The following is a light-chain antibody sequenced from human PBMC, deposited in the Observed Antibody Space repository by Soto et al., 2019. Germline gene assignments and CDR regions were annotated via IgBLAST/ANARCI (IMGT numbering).Light chain of an antibody. V-gene: IGLV4-69*02. CDR1: SGHSSYA. CDR3: QTWGTGIQV. J-gene: IGLJ2*01. Sequence: QLVLTQSPSASASLGASVTLTCTLSSGHSSYAIAWHQQQPEKGPRYLMKVKSDGSHIKGDGIPDRFSGSSSGAERYLTISSLQSEDEADYYCQTWGTGIQVFGGGTKLTVL. CDR2: VKSDGSH.